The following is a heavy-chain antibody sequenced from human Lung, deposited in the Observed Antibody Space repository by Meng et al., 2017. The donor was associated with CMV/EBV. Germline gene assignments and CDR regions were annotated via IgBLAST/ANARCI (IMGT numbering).Heavy chain of an antibody. J-gene: IGHJ5*02. CDR2: ISAYNGNT. V-gene: IGHV1-18*01. D-gene: IGHD6-13*01. Sequence: QVTLVQSGAEVKKPGASVKVSCKAAGYTFTSYGISWVRQAPGQGLEWMGWISAYNGNTNYAQKLQGRITMTTDTSTSTAYMELRSLRSDDTAVYYCAASSSSWYQNWFDPWGQGTLVTVSS. CDR1: GYTFTSYG. CDR3: AASSSSWYQNWFDP.